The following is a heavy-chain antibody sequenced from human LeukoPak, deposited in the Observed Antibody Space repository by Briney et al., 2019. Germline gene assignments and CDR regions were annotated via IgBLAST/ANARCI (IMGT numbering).Heavy chain of an antibody. V-gene: IGHV3-21*05. CDR1: GFTFSSYS. J-gene: IGHJ3*02. D-gene: IGHD6-13*01. CDR2: ISSSSSYI. Sequence: GGSLRLSCAASGFTFSSYSMNWVRQAPGKGLEWVSYISSSSSYIYYADSVKGRFTISRDNAKNSLYLQMNSLRAEDTAVYYCARLILSSWYSGAFDIWGQGTMVTVSS. CDR3: ARLILSSWYSGAFDI.